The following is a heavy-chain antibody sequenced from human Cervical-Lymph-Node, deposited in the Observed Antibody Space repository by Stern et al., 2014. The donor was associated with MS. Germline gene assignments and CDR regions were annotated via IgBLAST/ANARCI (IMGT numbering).Heavy chain of an antibody. J-gene: IGHJ5*02. CDR1: GESFSGYY. Sequence: QVQLQQWGAGLLKSSETLSLTCDVDGESFSGYYWSWIRQSPGKGLDWIGEIDDSGTTNYNPSLKSRVTISVDTSKNRFSLNLTSVTAADTAVYYCARLGGYTYDSESWGQGTLVTVSS. CDR2: IDDSGTT. CDR3: ARLGGYTYDSES. V-gene: IGHV4-34*01. D-gene: IGHD3-22*01.